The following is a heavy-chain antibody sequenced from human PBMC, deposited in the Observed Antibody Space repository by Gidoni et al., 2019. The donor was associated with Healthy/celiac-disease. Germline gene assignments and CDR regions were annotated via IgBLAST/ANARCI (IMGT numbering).Heavy chain of an antibody. J-gene: IGHJ5*02. D-gene: IGHD6-13*01. CDR1: GFTVSSNY. V-gene: IGHV3-66*02. CDR3: AGSIAAAGDWFDP. CDR2: IYSGCST. Sequence: EVQLVESGGGLVQPGGSLRLSCAASGFTVSSNYMSWVRQAPGKGLEWVSFIYSGCSTYYADSVKGRFTISRDNSKNTLYLQMNSLRAEDTAVYYCAGSIAAAGDWFDPWGQGTLVTVSS.